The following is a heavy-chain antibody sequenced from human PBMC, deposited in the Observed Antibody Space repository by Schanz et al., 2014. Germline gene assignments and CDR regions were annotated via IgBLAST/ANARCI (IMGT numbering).Heavy chain of an antibody. CDR3: ARGSTKTSSNSHFDS. D-gene: IGHD1-1*01. CDR1: GFTFSSFA. CDR2: ISHDGSNK. Sequence: QVQLVESGGGVVQPGRSLRLSCAASGFTFSSFAMHWVRQAPGKGLEWVAVISHDGSNKKYADSVKGRFTISRDSSRITISIQMTSLTPEVKTVYFCARGSTKTSSNSHFDSWGQGTLVTVSS. V-gene: IGHV3-30*04. J-gene: IGHJ4*02.